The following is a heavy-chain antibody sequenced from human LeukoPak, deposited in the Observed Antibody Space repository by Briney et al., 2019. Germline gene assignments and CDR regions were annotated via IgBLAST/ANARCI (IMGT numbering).Heavy chain of an antibody. Sequence: ASVKVSCKASGGTFLSYAISWVRPAPGQGLEWMGGSIPIVGTANYAQKFQGRVTITADDSTSTAYMELSSLRSEDTAVYYCARGGPIAAAGTRYYYDGMDVWGQGTTVTVSS. CDR2: SIPIVGTA. J-gene: IGHJ6*02. CDR1: GGTFLSYA. V-gene: IGHV1-69*13. D-gene: IGHD6-13*01. CDR3: ARGGPIAAAGTRYYYDGMDV.